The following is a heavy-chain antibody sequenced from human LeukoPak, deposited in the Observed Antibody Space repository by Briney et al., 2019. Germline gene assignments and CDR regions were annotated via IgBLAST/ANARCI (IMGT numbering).Heavy chain of an antibody. D-gene: IGHD2-21*02. CDR2: ISSSSSYI. Sequence: GGSLRLSCAASGFTFSSYSMNWVRQAPGKGLEWVSSISSSSSYIYYADSVKGRFTISRDNAKNSLYLQMNSLRAEDTAVYYCARDGYCGGDCYSDYYYGMDVWGQGTTVTVSS. CDR1: GFTFSSYS. V-gene: IGHV3-21*01. J-gene: IGHJ6*02. CDR3: ARDGYCGGDCYSDYYYGMDV.